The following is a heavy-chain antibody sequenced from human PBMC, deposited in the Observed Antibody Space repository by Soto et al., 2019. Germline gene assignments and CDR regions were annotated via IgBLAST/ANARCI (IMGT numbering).Heavy chain of an antibody. V-gene: IGHV3-30*18. CDR1: GYIFSNYG. D-gene: IGHD7-27*01. J-gene: IGHJ6*02. Sequence: QVQLVESGGGVVQPGRSLRLSCAASGYIFSNYGMHWVRQAPGKGLEGVAVTSYDGSKKYYADSVKGRFTISKDNSKNAAYLKMNSMRSEDTAVYYCANWGLPGHGMDVWGQGTTVTVSS. CDR3: ANWGLPGHGMDV. CDR2: TSYDGSKK.